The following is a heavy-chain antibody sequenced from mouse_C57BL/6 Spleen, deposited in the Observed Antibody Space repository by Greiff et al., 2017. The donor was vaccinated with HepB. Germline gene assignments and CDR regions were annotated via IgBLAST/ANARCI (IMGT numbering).Heavy chain of an antibody. Sequence: QVQLQQPGAELVKPGASVKLSCKASGYTFTSYWMQWVKQRPGQGLEWIGVIDPSDSYTNYNQKFKGKATLTVDTSSSTAYMQLSSLTSEDSAVYYCATRDKAFDYWGQGTTLTVSS. CDR1: GYTFTSYW. D-gene: IGHD3-2*02. CDR2: IDPSDSYT. J-gene: IGHJ2*01. V-gene: IGHV1-50*01. CDR3: ATRDKAFDY.